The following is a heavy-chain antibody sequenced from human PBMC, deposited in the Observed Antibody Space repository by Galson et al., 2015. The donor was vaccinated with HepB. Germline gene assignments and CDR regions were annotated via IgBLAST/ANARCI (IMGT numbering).Heavy chain of an antibody. V-gene: IGHV4-31*03. Sequence: TLSLTCTVSGGSISSGGYYWSWIRQHPGKGLEWIGYIYYSGSTYYNPSLKSRVTISVDTSKNQFPLKLSSVTAADTAVYYCARGRVGSSWYCFDYWGQGTLVTVSS. CDR2: IYYSGST. J-gene: IGHJ4*02. CDR3: ARGRVGSSWYCFDY. D-gene: IGHD6-13*01. CDR1: GGSISSGGYY.